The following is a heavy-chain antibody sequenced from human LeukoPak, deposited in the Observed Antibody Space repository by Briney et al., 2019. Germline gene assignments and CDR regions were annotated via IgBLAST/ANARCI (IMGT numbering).Heavy chain of an antibody. V-gene: IGHV1-2*02. Sequence: GASVKVSCKASGYTFTSHYMHWVRQAPGQGLEWMGWINPNSGGTNYAQKFQGRVTMTRDTSISTAYMELSRLRSDDTAVYYCARSPSCGGSCYSYYYYYMDVWGKGTTVTISS. CDR2: INPNSGGT. CDR3: ARSPSCGGSCYSYYYYYMDV. D-gene: IGHD2-15*01. J-gene: IGHJ6*03. CDR1: GYTFTSHY.